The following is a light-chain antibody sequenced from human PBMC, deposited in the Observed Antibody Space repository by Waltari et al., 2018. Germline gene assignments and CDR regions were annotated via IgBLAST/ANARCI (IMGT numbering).Light chain of an antibody. CDR1: QSLVHIAGNTY. CDR2: KVC. Sequence: VVMTLPPLSLPVSLAQPASISSTSRQSLVHIAGNTYLNWFHQRAGQSPRRLIYKVCNRDSEVPNRISGSGSGTDYTLKNSRVEAEDVGVYYCMQATHRAALTFGGGTKVEIK. V-gene: IGKV2-30*02. J-gene: IGKJ4*01. CDR3: MQATHRAALT.